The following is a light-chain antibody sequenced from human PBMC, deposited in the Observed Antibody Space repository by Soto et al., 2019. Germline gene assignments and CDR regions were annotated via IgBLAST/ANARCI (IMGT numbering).Light chain of an antibody. Sequence: DIQMTQSPSTLSASVGDRVFITCRASQSISNWLAWYQQKPGKAPNLLIYKASSLKSGVPSRFSGSGSGTESTLTISSLQPDDFATYYCQQYNTFWTFGQGTKVDIK. CDR3: QQYNTFWT. J-gene: IGKJ1*01. CDR1: QSISNW. CDR2: KAS. V-gene: IGKV1-5*03.